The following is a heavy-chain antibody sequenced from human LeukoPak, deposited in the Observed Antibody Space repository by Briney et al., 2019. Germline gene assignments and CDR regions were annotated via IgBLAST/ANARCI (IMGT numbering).Heavy chain of an antibody. V-gene: IGHV1-46*01. D-gene: IGHD1-26*01. J-gene: IGHJ4*02. CDR3: ASDSTIVGATEYFDY. CDR2: INPSGGIT. Sequence: ASVKVSCKASGYTFTSYYMHWVRQAPGQGLEWMGIINPSGGITSYAQKFQGIVTMTRDTSTSTVYMELSSLRSEDTAVYYCASDSTIVGATEYFDYWGQGTLVTVSS. CDR1: GYTFTSYY.